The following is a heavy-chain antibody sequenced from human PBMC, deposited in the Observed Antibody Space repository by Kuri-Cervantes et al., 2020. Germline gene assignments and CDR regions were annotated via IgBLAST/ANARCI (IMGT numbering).Heavy chain of an antibody. J-gene: IGHJ4*02. Sequence: ASVKVSCRASGYTFTSYGISWVRQAPGQGLEWMGWISAYNGNTNYAQKLQGRVTITADKSTSTVYLELKSLRSDDTGVYYCARAGNAGVKYGDYWAGDYWGQGTLVTVSS. CDR2: ISAYNGNT. D-gene: IGHD4-17*01. CDR3: ARAGNAGVKYGDYWAGDY. V-gene: IGHV1-18*01. CDR1: GYTFTSYG.